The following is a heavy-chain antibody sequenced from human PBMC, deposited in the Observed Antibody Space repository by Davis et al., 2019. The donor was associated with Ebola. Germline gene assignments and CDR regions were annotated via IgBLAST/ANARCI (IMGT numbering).Heavy chain of an antibody. V-gene: IGHV4-34*01. CDR2: IYYTGKT. J-gene: IGHJ6*02. CDR1: GGSFSGYY. D-gene: IGHD2-2*01. Sequence: SEPLSLTCAVHGGSFSGYYWAWIRQPPGKGLEWIGAIYYTGKTYYSPSLKSRVVISIDTSKNQFSLKLTSVTAADTAVYYCARYCGSSICFDRAMDVWGQGTTVTVSS. CDR3: ARYCGSSICFDRAMDV.